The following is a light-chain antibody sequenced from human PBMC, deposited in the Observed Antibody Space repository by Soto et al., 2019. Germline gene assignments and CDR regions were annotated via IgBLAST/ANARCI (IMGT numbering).Light chain of an antibody. CDR3: MQALQSLT. J-gene: IGKJ5*01. CDR1: QILLYNNTYNY. Sequence: EICITQSALTLPFTPGEPASISGRCIQILLYNNTYNYLAWYVQKPGQSPQLLIYFGSSRAPGVPDRFSGSGSGTDFTLKINRVEAEDVGTYYCMQALQSLTFGQGTRLEIK. V-gene: IGKV2-28*01. CDR2: FGS.